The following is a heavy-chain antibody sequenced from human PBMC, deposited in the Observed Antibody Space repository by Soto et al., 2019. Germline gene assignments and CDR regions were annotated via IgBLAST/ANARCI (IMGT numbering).Heavy chain of an antibody. Sequence: GGSLRLSCAASGFTFSTYAMTWVRQAPGKGLAWVSSISGSGTNTYYEDSVKGRFTISRDNSKNTLFLQMNSLRADDTAVYYCAKIAAPAGAGYGGQGTLVTVSS. CDR1: GFTFSTYA. V-gene: IGHV3-23*01. CDR3: AKIAAPAGAGY. D-gene: IGHD6-13*01. CDR2: ISGSGTNT. J-gene: IGHJ4*02.